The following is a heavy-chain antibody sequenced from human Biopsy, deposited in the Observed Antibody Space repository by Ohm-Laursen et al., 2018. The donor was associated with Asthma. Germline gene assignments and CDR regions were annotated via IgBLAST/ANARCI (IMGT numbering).Heavy chain of an antibody. Sequence: SLRLSCTASGFTFDDYAMHWVRQAPGKGLEWVSGVSWNSGSIDYADSVKGRFTISRDNAKNSLYLQMNSLRGADTSLYYCVKDIRLQLWGFDSWGQGTLVTVSS. D-gene: IGHD6-13*01. V-gene: IGHV3-9*01. CDR2: VSWNSGSI. J-gene: IGHJ4*02. CDR1: GFTFDDYA. CDR3: VKDIRLQLWGFDS.